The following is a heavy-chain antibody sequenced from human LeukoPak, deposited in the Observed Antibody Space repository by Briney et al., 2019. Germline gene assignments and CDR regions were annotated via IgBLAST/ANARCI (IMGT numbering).Heavy chain of an antibody. V-gene: IGHV4-4*02. D-gene: IGHD1-1*01. J-gene: IGHJ4*02. CDR2: IYHSGST. CDR3: ARVNINNWHSCDY. Sequence: SETLSLTCAVSGGSISSSNWWSWVRQPPGKGLEWIGEIYHSGSTNYNPSLKSRVTISVDKSKNQFSLKLSSVTAADTAVYYCARVNINNWHSCDYWGQGTLVTVSS. CDR1: GGSISSSNW.